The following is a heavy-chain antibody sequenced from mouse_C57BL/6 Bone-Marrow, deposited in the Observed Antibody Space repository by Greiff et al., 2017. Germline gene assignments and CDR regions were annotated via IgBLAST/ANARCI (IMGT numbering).Heavy chain of an antibody. J-gene: IGHJ2*01. CDR3: ARYYYGRGRDY. D-gene: IGHD1-1*01. CDR1: GYTFTSYW. CDR2: IYPGSGST. Sequence: QVQLQQSGAELVKPGASVKMSCKASGYTFTSYWITWVKQRPGQGLEWIGDIYPGSGSTNYNEKFNSKATLTVDTSSSTAYMQLSSLTSEDSAVYYCARYYYGRGRDYWGQGTTLTVSS. V-gene: IGHV1-55*01.